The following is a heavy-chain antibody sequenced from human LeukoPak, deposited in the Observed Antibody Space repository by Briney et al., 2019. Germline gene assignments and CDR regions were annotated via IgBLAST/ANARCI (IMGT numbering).Heavy chain of an antibody. J-gene: IGHJ4*02. V-gene: IGHV3-74*01. D-gene: IGHD6-19*01. CDR1: GFIFSDYW. CDR3: ARGLSYAVAYGDY. Sequence: GGSLRLSCAPSGFIFSDYWFHWVRQTPGQGLVWVAAINRDGTDTSHADSVRGRFTVSRDNAKNTLYLQLNSLRADDTAVYYCARGLSYAVAYGDYWGQGTLVTVSS. CDR2: INRDGTDT.